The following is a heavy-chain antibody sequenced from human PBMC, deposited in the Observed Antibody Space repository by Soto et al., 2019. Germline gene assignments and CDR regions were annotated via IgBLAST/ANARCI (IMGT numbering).Heavy chain of an antibody. V-gene: IGHV3-74*01. Sequence: EVQLVESGGGLVQPGGSLRLSCAASGFTFSNYWMHWVRQVPGKGLVWVSRISGDGRSTHYADFAKGRFTISRDNAKNTVYLQMNSLRVEDTAVYYCATGNAWGVLLAYWGQGTLVTVSS. CDR1: GFTFSNYW. CDR3: ATGNAWGVLLAY. J-gene: IGHJ4*02. D-gene: IGHD3-16*01. CDR2: ISGDGRST.